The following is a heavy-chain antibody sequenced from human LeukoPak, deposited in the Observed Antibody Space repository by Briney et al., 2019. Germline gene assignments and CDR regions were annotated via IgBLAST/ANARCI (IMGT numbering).Heavy chain of an antibody. Sequence: GASVTVSFKASGYTFSTYGISWVRQAPGQGLEWMGWISTYNGNTNYAHKFQGRVTMTTDTSTNIAYLELRSLTFDDTAVYYCTRDRVGATLDYWGQGTLVTVSS. CDR1: GYTFSTYG. V-gene: IGHV1-18*01. CDR2: ISTYNGNT. D-gene: IGHD1-26*01. CDR3: TRDRVGATLDY. J-gene: IGHJ4*02.